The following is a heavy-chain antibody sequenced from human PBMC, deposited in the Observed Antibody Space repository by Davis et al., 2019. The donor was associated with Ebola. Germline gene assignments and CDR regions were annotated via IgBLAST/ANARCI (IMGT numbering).Heavy chain of an antibody. CDR2: ISVYNGNT. D-gene: IGHD2-2*01. CDR1: GYTFSNFA. V-gene: IGHV1-18*01. J-gene: IGHJ3*02. Sequence: ASVKVSCKASGYTFSNFAVSWVRQAPGQGLEWMGWISVYNGNTNYAQKFQGRVTMTTDTSANTAYMELRSLRSDDTAVYYCAREIGVVVPGVMKDVFDIWGQGTMVTVSS. CDR3: AREIGVVVPGVMKDVFDI.